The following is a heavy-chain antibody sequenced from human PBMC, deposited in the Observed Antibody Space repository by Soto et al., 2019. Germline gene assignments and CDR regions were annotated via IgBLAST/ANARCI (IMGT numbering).Heavy chain of an antibody. J-gene: IGHJ4*02. CDR3: ARDGSNSFDY. Sequence: PGGSLRLSCAASGFTLSSYAMHWVRQTPGKGLEWVAVISYDGSNKYYADSVKGRFTISRDNSKNTVSLQMNSLRPEDAAVYYCARDGSNSFDYWGQGTLVTVSS. V-gene: IGHV3-30-3*01. CDR2: ISYDGSNK. CDR1: GFTLSSYA. D-gene: IGHD5-12*01.